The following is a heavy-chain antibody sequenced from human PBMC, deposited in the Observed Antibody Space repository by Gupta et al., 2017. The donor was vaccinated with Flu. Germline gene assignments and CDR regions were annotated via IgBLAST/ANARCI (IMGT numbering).Heavy chain of an antibody. J-gene: IGHJ6*02. D-gene: IGHD3-22*01. CDR1: GGTFSSYA. CDR3: AALSYDSSGPYYYYGMDV. Sequence: QVQLVQSEAEVTKPGSSVKVSCKASGGTFSSYAISWVRQAPGQGLEWMGGIIPIFGTANYAQKFQGRVTITADESTSTAYMELSSLRSEDTAVYYCAALSYDSSGPYYYYGMDVWGQGTTVTVSS. CDR2: IIPIFGTA. V-gene: IGHV1-69*01.